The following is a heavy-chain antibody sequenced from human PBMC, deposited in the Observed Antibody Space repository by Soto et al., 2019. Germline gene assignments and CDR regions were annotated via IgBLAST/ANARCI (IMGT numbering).Heavy chain of an antibody. CDR1: GYSFTSYW. CDR2: IYPGDSDT. CDR3: ARQVWQLDDYYYYYGMDV. V-gene: IGHV5-51*01. Sequence: GESLKISCKGSGYSFTSYWIGWVRQMPGKGLEWMGIIYPGDSDTRYSPSFQGQVTISADKSISTAYLQWSSLKASDTAMYYCARQVWQLDDYYYYYGMDVWGQGTTVTVSS. D-gene: IGHD6-6*01. J-gene: IGHJ6*02.